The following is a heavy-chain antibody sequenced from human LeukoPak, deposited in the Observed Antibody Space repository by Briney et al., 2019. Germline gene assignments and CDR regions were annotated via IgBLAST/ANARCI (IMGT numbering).Heavy chain of an antibody. V-gene: IGHV4-61*01. CDR3: ARASLYSTNYYTPYDS. CDR1: GCSVSSGSYF. CDR2: IYYSWST. D-gene: IGHD1-26*01. J-gene: IGHJ4*02. Sequence: SETLSLTCTVSGCSVSSGSYFWSWIRQPPGKGLEWIGYIYYSWSTNYNPSLKSRVIMSVDTSRNQFSLKLKSVTDADTAVYYCARASLYSTNYYTPYDSWGQGILVTVSS.